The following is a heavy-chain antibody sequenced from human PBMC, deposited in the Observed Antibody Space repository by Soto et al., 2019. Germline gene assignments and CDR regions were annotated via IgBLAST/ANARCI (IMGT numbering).Heavy chain of an antibody. CDR2: IYPGDSDT. CDR3: AIQTSGIAAAGAGYYYYYGMDV. D-gene: IGHD6-13*01. J-gene: IGHJ6*02. Sequence: GESLKISCKGSGYSFTSYWIGWVRQMPGKGLEGMGIIYPGDSDTRYSPSFQGQVTISADKSISTAYLQWSSLKASDTAMYYCAIQTSGIAAAGAGYYYYYGMDVWGHGTTVTVSS. CDR1: GYSFTSYW. V-gene: IGHV5-51*01.